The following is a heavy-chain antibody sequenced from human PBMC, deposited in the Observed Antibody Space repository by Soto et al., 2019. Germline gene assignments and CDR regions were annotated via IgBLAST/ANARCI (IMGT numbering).Heavy chain of an antibody. CDR3: ARGGQWDFLSDY. CDR2: ISAYNGNT. D-gene: IGHD1-26*01. CDR1: GYSFTRYY. J-gene: IGHJ4*02. V-gene: IGHV1-18*01. Sequence: ASVKVSCKASGYSFTRYYINWVRQAPGQGLEWMGWISAYNGNTHYEEKLQGRVTLTTDTSTSTAYMELRSLRSDDTAVYFCARGGQWDFLSDYWGQGNLVTVSS.